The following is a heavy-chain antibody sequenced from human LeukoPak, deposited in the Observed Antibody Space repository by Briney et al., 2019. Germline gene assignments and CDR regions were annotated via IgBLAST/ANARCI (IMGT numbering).Heavy chain of an antibody. Sequence: ASVKDSCKASGYTFTTYNINWVRQAPGQGGEWMGWMNPNSGNTGYAQKFQGRVTMNTETPTSTDNTKLRSLRSDDTAGYYYARGLQENLAWLTAFSAFDVWGPGTMVTVSS. CDR3: ARGLQENLAWLTAFSAFDV. J-gene: IGHJ3*01. V-gene: IGHV1-18*01. D-gene: IGHD5-24*01. CDR2: MNPNSGNT. CDR1: GYTFTTYN.